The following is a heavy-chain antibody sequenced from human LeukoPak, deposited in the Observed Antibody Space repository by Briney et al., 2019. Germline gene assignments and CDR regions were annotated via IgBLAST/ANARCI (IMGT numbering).Heavy chain of an antibody. J-gene: IGHJ4*02. Sequence: PSETLSLTCTVSGGSISSGGYYWSWIRQHPGKGLEWIGYIYYSGSTYHNPSLKSRVTISVDTSKNQFSLKLSSVTAADTAVYYCARDRGSSWSFDYWGQGTLVTVPS. D-gene: IGHD6-13*01. CDR1: GGSISSGGYY. V-gene: IGHV4-31*03. CDR2: IYYSGST. CDR3: ARDRGSSWSFDY.